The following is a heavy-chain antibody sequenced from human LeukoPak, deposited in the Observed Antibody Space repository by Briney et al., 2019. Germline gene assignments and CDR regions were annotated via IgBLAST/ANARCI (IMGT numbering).Heavy chain of an antibody. CDR1: GFTFSSYG. CDR2: ISYDGSNK. CDR3: ARAEDIMTYYYGSGSYFPFDY. V-gene: IGHV3-30*03. J-gene: IGHJ4*02. Sequence: PGGSLRLSCAASGFTFSSYGMHWVRQAPGKGLEWVAVISYDGSNKYYADSVKGRFTISRDNSKNTLYLQMNSLRAEDTAVYYCARAEDIMTYYYGSGSYFPFDYWGQGTLVTVSS. D-gene: IGHD3-10*01.